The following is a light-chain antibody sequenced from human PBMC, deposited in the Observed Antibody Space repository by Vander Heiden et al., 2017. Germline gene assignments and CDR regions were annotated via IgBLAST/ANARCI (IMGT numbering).Light chain of an antibody. CDR1: QSVNIF. CDR2: DAS. CDR3: QQRGNWPPFT. Sequence: IRVTQSPATLSLSPGERATLSCRASQSVNIFLAWYQQKPGQAPRLLIYDASKRVTGIPARFSGSGSGTDFTLTISSLEPEDFAIYYCQQRGNWPPFTFGPGTKVDVK. V-gene: IGKV3-11*01. J-gene: IGKJ3*01.